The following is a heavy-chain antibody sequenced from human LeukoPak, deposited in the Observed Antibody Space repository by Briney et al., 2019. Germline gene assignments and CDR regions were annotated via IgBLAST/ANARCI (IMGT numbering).Heavy chain of an antibody. CDR2: IKQDGSET. Sequence: PGGSLRLSCVASGFIFRNYWMSWVRQAPGKGLEWVANIKQDGSETYYVDSVKGRFTISRDNAKNSLYLQMNSLRAEDTALYYCAKKTYYYDTSNLGWFDPWGQGTLVTVSS. J-gene: IGHJ5*02. D-gene: IGHD3-22*01. CDR1: GFIFRNYW. CDR3: AKKTYYYDTSNLGWFDP. V-gene: IGHV3-7*05.